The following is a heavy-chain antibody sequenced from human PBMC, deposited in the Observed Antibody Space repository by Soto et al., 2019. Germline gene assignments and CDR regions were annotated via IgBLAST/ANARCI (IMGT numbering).Heavy chain of an antibody. CDR1: CGSISSGDYY. CDR2: IYYSGST. V-gene: IGHV4-30-4*01. J-gene: IGHJ4*02. CDR3: ASAPYYDFWSGYPYFDY. D-gene: IGHD3-3*01. Sequence: SETLSLTCTVSCGSISSGDYYWSWIRQPPGKGLEWIGYIYYSGSTYYNPSLKSRVTISVDTSKNQFSLKLSSVTAADTAVYYCASAPYYDFWSGYPYFDYWGQGTLVTVSS.